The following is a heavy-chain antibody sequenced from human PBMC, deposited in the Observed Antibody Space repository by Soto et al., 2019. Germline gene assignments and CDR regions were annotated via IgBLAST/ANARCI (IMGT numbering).Heavy chain of an antibody. J-gene: IGHJ4*02. CDR1: GFSLSTSGVG. V-gene: IGHV2-5*02. CDR2: LYWDDDK. D-gene: IGHD7-27*01. CDR3: ARTSVNWGSRGLVDY. Sequence: QITLKESGPTLVKPTQTLTLTCTFSGFSLSTSGVGVGWIRQPPGKALEWLAFLYWDDDKRYSPSLKSRLTITKDTSKNQVHLTTTNMDPVDTPTYYCARTSVNWGSRGLVDYWGKGTLVTVAS.